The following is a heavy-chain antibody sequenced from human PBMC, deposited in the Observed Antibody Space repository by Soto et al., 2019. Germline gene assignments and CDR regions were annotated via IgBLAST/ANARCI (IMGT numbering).Heavy chain of an antibody. CDR3: AREAVVRPMVVAATPEWFDP. CDR1: GFTFSSYW. Sequence: GGSLRLSCAASGFTFSSYWMSWVRQAPGKGLEWVANIKQDGSEKYYVDSVKGRFTISRDNAKNSLYLQMNSLRAEDTAVYYCAREAVVRPMVVAATPEWFDPWGQGTLVTVSS. V-gene: IGHV3-7*01. D-gene: IGHD2-15*01. J-gene: IGHJ5*02. CDR2: IKQDGSEK.